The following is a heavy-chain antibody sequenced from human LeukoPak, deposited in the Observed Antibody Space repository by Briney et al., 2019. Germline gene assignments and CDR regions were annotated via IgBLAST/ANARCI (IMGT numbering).Heavy chain of an antibody. D-gene: IGHD5-18*01. Sequence: PSQTLSLTCTVSGGSISSGSYYWSWIRQPAGKGLEWIGRIYTSGSTNYNPSLKSRVTISVDTSKNQFSLKLSSVTAADTAVYYCAREGVDTAMVTWFDYWGQGTQVTVSS. CDR1: GGSISSGSYY. V-gene: IGHV4-61*02. CDR2: IYTSGST. J-gene: IGHJ5*01. CDR3: AREGVDTAMVTWFDY.